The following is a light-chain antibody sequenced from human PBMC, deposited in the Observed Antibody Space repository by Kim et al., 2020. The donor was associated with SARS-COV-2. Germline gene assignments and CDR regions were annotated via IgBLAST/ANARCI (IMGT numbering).Light chain of an antibody. Sequence: PGQTASITCSGDKLGDKYACWYQQKPGQSPVLVIYEDNKRPSGIPERFSGSNAGNTATLTISGTQAMDEADYYCQAWDSSTHVVFGGGTQLTVL. CDR2: EDN. CDR3: QAWDSSTHVV. J-gene: IGLJ2*01. V-gene: IGLV3-1*01. CDR1: KLGDKY.